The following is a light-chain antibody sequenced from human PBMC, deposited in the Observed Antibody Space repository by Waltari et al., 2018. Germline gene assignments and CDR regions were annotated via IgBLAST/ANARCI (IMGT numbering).Light chain of an antibody. CDR3: QQYNNWLGT. CDR1: QSVTKN. V-gene: IGKV3-15*01. CDR2: YAS. J-gene: IGKJ1*01. Sequence: MVLTQSPATLSVSPGERATLSCRASQSVTKNLAWFQQKPGQAPILLIYYASTRVTGIPARFSGSGSGTEFTLTISSLQSEDFAVYYCQQYNNWLGTFGQGTKVEIK.